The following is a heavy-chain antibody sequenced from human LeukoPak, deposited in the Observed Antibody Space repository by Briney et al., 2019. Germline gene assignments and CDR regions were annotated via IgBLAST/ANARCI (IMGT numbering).Heavy chain of an antibody. V-gene: IGHV3-48*01. Sequence: GGSLRLSCAASGFTFSSYSMNWVRQAPGKGLEWVSYISSSRSTIYYADSVKGRFTISRDNAKNSLYLQMNSLRAEDTAVYYCARDRAMYSGSPYYFDYWGQGTLVTVSS. J-gene: IGHJ4*02. CDR3: ARDRAMYSGSPYYFDY. D-gene: IGHD1-26*01. CDR2: ISSSRSTI. CDR1: GFTFSSYS.